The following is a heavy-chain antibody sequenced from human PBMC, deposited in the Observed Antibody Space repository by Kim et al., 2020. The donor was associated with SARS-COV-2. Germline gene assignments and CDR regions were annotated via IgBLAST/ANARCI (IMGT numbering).Heavy chain of an antibody. D-gene: IGHD3-3*01. Sequence: GGSLRLSCTASGFTFSMYSMHWVRQAPGKGLEWVAVILYDGSKTYYADSVKGRFTISRDNSKNTLYLQMSGLRPEDTAAYFCARDDFWSGYFQHGMDVWGQGTTVTVSS. V-gene: IGHV3-30-3*01. CDR1: GFTFSMYS. CDR2: ILYDGSKT. CDR3: ARDDFWSGYFQHGMDV. J-gene: IGHJ6*02.